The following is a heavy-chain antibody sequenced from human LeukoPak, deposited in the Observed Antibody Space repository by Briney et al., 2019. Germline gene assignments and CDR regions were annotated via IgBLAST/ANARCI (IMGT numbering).Heavy chain of an antibody. J-gene: IGHJ6*02. CDR3: ARPNRGYSYGFKLRPPQTLGMDV. CDR1: GGTFSSYA. Sequence: SVKVSCKASGGTFSSYAISWVRQASGQGLEWMGGIIPIFGKANYAQKFQGRVTITADESTSTAYMELSSLRSEDTAVYYCARPNRGYSYGFKLRPPQTLGMDVWGQGTTVTVSS. V-gene: IGHV1-69*13. CDR2: IIPIFGKA. D-gene: IGHD5-18*01.